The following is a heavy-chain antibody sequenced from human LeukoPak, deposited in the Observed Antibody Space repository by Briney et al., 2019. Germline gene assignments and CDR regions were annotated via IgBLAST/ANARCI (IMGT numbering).Heavy chain of an antibody. Sequence: SETLSLTCTVSGDSISNSNYYWGWIRQPPGKGLEWIGSIYYSGTTYYSPSLESRVTISVDKSKNQFSLKLNSVTATDTSVYYCVKLCFHPPLVTDLRGQGTLVTVSS. CDR2: IYYSGTT. V-gene: IGHV4-39*01. J-gene: IGHJ4*02. D-gene: IGHD2-21*02. CDR3: VKLCFHPPLVTDL. CDR1: GDSISNSNYY.